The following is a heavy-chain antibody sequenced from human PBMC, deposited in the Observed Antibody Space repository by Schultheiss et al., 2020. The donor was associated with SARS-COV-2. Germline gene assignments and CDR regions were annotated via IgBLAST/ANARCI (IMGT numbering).Heavy chain of an antibody. CDR3: AREGAPMV. Sequence: GGSLRLSCAASGFSFSNYGMHWVRQAPGKGLEWVAVIWYDGSNKYYADSVKGRFTISRDNSKNTLYLQMNSLRAEDTAVYYCAREGAPMVWGQGTLVTVSS. V-gene: IGHV3-33*08. CDR2: IWYDGSNK. CDR1: GFSFSNYG. D-gene: IGHD2-8*01. J-gene: IGHJ4*02.